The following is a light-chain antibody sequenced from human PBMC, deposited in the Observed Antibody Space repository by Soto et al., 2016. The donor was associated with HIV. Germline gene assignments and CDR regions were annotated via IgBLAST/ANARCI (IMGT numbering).Light chain of an antibody. J-gene: IGLJ1*01. Sequence: SYELTQPLSVSVSPGQTASIICSGANLWDKYVYWYQQKPGQSPLLVIQENNRRPSGVPERFSGSNSWGTATLTITGTQAMDEGDYYCQVWDIKDYIFGPGTKVTVL. V-gene: IGLV3-1*01. CDR3: QVWDIKDYI. CDR1: NLWDKY. CDR2: ENN.